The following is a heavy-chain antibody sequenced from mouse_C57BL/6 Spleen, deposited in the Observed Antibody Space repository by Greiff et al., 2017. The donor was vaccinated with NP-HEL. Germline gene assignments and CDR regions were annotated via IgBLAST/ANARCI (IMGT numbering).Heavy chain of an antibody. Sequence: EVNVVESEGGLVQPGSSMKLSCTASGFTFSDYYMAWVRQVPEKGLEWVGNINYDGSSTYYLDSLKSRFIISRDNAKNILYLQMSSLKSEDTATYYCARLTGKAWFAYWGQGTLVTVSA. CDR2: INYDGSST. J-gene: IGHJ3*01. CDR1: GFTFSDYY. V-gene: IGHV5-16*01. D-gene: IGHD4-1*01. CDR3: ARLTGKAWFAY.